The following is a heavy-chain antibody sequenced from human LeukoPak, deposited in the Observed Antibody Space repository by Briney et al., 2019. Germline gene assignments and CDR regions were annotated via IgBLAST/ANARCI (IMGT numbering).Heavy chain of an antibody. J-gene: IGHJ3*02. D-gene: IGHD6-13*01. Sequence: GGSLRLSCAASGFTFSSYSMNWVRQAPGEGLEWVSSISSSSSYIYYADSVKGRFTISRDNAKNSLYLQMNSLRAEDTAVYYCARGGAAAGYDKDAFDIWGQGTMVTVSS. V-gene: IGHV3-21*01. CDR2: ISSSSSYI. CDR1: GFTFSSYS. CDR3: ARGGAAAGYDKDAFDI.